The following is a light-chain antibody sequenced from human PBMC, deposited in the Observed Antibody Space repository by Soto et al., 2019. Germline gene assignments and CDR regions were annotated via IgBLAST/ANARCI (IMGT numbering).Light chain of an antibody. J-gene: IGKJ5*01. CDR1: QSVISN. V-gene: IGKV3-11*01. Sequence: EIVTTQSPATLSVSPGERATLSCRAIQSVISNLAWYQQKPGQAPRLLIXGASTRATGIPDRFSGSGSGTDFTLTVSSLEPEDFALYYCQQRSNWPPEITFGQGTRLEIK. CDR3: QQRSNWPPEIT. CDR2: GAS.